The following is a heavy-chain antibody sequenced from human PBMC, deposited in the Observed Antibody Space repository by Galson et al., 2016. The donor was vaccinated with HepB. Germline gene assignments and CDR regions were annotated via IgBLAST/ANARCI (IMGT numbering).Heavy chain of an antibody. Sequence: SETLSLTCAVSGVSISSFYWSWIRQSSGKGLEWIGPLSSSGTANYNPSLKSRVNILVDTSQCQFSLKLTSVTAADTAVYYCVEQKIVVVKTTTYHWFDRWGQGSLVTVSS. V-gene: IGHV4-59*08. CDR2: LSSSGTA. CDR3: VEQKIVVVKTTTYHWFDR. CDR1: GVSISSFY. D-gene: IGHD2-21*01. J-gene: IGHJ5*02.